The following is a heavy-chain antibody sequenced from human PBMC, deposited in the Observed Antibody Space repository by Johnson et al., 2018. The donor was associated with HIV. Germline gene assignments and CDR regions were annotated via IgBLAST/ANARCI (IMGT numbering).Heavy chain of an antibody. CDR1: GFTFDDYA. J-gene: IGHJ3*02. V-gene: IGHV3-23*04. CDR2: ISGGDDDT. Sequence: VQLVESGGGLVQPGRSLRLSCAASGFTFDDYAMHWVRQAPGKGLEWVSFISGGDDDTYYADSVKGRFTISRDNSKTTLYLQMNSLRDEDTAVYYCANSLLLDAFDIWGQGTMVTVSS. CDR3: ANSLLLDAFDI.